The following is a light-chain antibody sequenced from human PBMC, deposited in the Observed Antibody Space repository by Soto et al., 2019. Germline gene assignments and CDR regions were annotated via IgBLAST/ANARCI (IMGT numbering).Light chain of an antibody. CDR2: DAS. V-gene: IGKV1-5*01. CDR1: QSISSW. CDR3: QQYNSDRT. J-gene: IGKJ1*01. Sequence: DIHMTQSPSTLSASVGYRVTITCRAGQSISSWLAWSQPTPGKARKPLIYDASSLQSGVPSRFPVSGSGTEFTLPISSLTPDDVATDDCQQYNSDRTFGQGTKVDI.